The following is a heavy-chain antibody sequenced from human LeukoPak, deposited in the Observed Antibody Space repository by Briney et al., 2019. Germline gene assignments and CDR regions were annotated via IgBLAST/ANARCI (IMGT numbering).Heavy chain of an antibody. V-gene: IGHV1-18*01. CDR2: INCYNGYT. Sequence: RASVKVSCKASGYSFSYFGINWVRQAPGQGLEWIGWINCYNGYTNYAQKSEGRLTLTTDTATSTVYMELRNLRYDDTAVYYCARSLDAAAGLANFDYWGQGTRVTVSS. CDR1: GYSFSYFG. D-gene: IGHD6-25*01. J-gene: IGHJ4*02. CDR3: ARSLDAAAGLANFDY.